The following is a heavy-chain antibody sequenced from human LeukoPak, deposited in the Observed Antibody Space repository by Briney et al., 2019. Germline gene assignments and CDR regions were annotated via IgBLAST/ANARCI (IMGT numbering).Heavy chain of an antibody. J-gene: IGHJ4*02. Sequence: PSETLSLTCTVSGGSISSSSYYWGWIRQPPGKGLEWIGSIYYSGSTYYNPSLKSRVTISVDTSKSQFSLKLSSVTAADTAVYYCSSSPASFDYWGQGTLVTVSS. V-gene: IGHV4-39*07. CDR2: IYYSGST. CDR3: SSSPASFDY. CDR1: GGSISSSSYY. D-gene: IGHD6-13*01.